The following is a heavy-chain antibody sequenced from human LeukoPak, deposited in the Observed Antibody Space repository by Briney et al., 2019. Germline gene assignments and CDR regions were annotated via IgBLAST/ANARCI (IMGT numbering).Heavy chain of an antibody. Sequence: ASVKVSFKASGGTFSSYAISWVRQAPGQGLEWMGRIIPIFGTANYAQKFQGRVTITTDESTSTAYIELSSLRSEDTAVYYCARAGGEYCSSTSCYPTGAFDIWGQGTMVTVSS. V-gene: IGHV1-69*05. CDR1: GGTFSSYA. CDR2: IIPIFGTA. D-gene: IGHD2-2*01. CDR3: ARAGGEYCSSTSCYPTGAFDI. J-gene: IGHJ3*02.